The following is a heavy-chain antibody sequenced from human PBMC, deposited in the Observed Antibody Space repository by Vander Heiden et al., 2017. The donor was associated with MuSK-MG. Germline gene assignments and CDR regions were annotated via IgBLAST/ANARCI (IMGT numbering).Heavy chain of an antibody. CDR3: ARGPYDSSGYYDAFDI. J-gene: IGHJ3*02. CDR2: INSSGGST. CDR1: GYTFTSYY. D-gene: IGHD3-22*01. Sequence: QVQLVQSGAEVKKSGASVTVSCKASGYTFTSYYMHWVRQAPGQGLEWMGIINSSGGSTSYAQKFQGRVTMTRDTSTTTVYMELSSLRSEDTAVYYCARGPYDSSGYYDAFDIWGQGTMVTVSS. V-gene: IGHV1-46*01.